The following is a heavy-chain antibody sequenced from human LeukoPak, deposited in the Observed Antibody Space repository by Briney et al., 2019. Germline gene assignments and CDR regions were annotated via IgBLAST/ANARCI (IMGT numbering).Heavy chain of an antibody. D-gene: IGHD3-22*01. CDR3: ARENPSGYYNRPVDY. V-gene: IGHV4-59*01. CDR1: GVSLSRYY. CDR2: LYYSGSI. J-gene: IGHJ4*02. Sequence: SETLSLTCYGSGVSLSRYYWRWIRQPPGKGLEWIGDLYYSGSIKYNPSLKSRVTMSVDTSKNQFSLKLSSVTAADTAIYYCARENPSGYYNRPVDYWGQGTLVTVSS.